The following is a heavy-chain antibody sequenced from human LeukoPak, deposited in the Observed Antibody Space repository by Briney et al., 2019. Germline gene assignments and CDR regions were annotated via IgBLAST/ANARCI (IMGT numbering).Heavy chain of an antibody. J-gene: IGHJ4*02. CDR1: GGSISSGDYY. D-gene: IGHD3-3*01. Sequence: SETLSLTCTVSGGSISSGDYYWSWIRQPPGKGLEWIGYIYYSGSTYYNPSLKSRVTISVDTSKNQFSLKLSSVTAADTAVYYCARGNYDFWSGYAYYFDYWGQGTLGTVSS. CDR2: IYYSGST. CDR3: ARGNYDFWSGYAYYFDY. V-gene: IGHV4-30-4*08.